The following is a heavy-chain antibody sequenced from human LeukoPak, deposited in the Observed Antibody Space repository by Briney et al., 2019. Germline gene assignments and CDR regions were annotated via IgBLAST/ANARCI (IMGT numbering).Heavy chain of an antibody. D-gene: IGHD2-8*01. CDR2: IYYSENT. J-gene: IGHJ5*02. Sequence: SETLSLTCTVSGGSVTSDSYYWSWIRQPPGKGLEWIVYIYYSENTNYNPSLKRRVTISVDTSKNQFSLKLSSVTAADTAMYYCARGMGGNWFDPWGQGTLVTVSS. CDR1: GGSVTSDSYY. CDR3: ARGMGGNWFDP. V-gene: IGHV4-61*01.